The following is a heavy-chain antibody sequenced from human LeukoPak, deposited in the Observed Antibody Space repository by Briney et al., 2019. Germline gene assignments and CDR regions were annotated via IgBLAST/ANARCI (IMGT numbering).Heavy chain of an antibody. D-gene: IGHD2-2*01. CDR1: GYTFTSCD. J-gene: IGHJ4*02. CDR3: TRGMRSSVDY. Sequence: GASVKVSCKASGYTFTSCDINWVRQATGQGLEWMGWMNPNSGDTGYAQNFQGRVTITRDTSISTAYMELSSLRSEDTAVYYCTRGMRSSVDYWGQGTLVTVSS. V-gene: IGHV1-8*03. CDR2: MNPNSGDT.